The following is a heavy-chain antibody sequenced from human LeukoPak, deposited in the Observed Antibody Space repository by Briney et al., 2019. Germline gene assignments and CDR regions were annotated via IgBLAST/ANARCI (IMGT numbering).Heavy chain of an antibody. J-gene: IGHJ4*02. D-gene: IGHD2-15*01. CDR1: GFIVSSNY. CDR2: ISGGGKT. V-gene: IGHV3-53*01. Sequence: GGSLRLSCAASGFIVSSNYISWVRHAPGKGREWGSFISGGGKTYYADSVKGRFAVSRDNSKNTVYLQMSSLRVEDTAVYYCAREKWSHFESWGQGTLVTVSS. CDR3: AREKWSHFES.